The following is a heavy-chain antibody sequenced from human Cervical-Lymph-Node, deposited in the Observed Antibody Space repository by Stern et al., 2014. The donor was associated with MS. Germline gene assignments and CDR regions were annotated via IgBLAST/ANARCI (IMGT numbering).Heavy chain of an antibody. CDR3: ARHHGHSPTPFDS. D-gene: IGHD5-24*01. CDR1: RDSFTHSW. V-gene: IGHV5-51*01. J-gene: IGHJ4*02. CDR2: IFPATYDP. Sequence: QLVQSVSEVKKPGESLKISCKASRDSFTHSWIGWVRQLPGKGLEWMGIIFPATYDPKYGRSFKGKGTFSVDRSTPPAYLQGRSLKASDTAIYYCARHHGHSPTPFDSWGQGTRVTVSS.